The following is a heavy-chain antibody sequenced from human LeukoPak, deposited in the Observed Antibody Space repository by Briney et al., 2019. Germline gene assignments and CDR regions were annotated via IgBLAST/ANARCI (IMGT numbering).Heavy chain of an antibody. CDR1: GYTFTSYG. D-gene: IGHD3-22*01. CDR3: ARDVYDSSGYYMDY. V-gene: IGHV1-18*01. Sequence: ASVKVSCKTSGYTFTSYGINWVRQAPGQGLEWMGRISAHNGNANYAQKFQGRVTMTTDTLATTAYMELRSLRSDDTAVYYCARDVYDSSGYYMDYWGQGTLVTVSS. CDR2: ISAHNGNA. J-gene: IGHJ4*02.